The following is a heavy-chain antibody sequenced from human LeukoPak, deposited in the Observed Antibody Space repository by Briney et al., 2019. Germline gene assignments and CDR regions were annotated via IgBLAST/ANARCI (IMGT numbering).Heavy chain of an antibody. J-gene: IGHJ6*04. CDR2: IDPSDSYT. CDR1: GYSFTSYW. V-gene: IGHV5-10-1*01. D-gene: IGHD2-15*01. Sequence: GESLRISCKGSGYSFTSYWISWVRQMPGKGLEWMGRIDPSDSYTNYSPSFQGHVTISADKSISTAYLQWSSLKASDTAMYYCARSRYCSGGSCYTSRDYYYYYGMDVWGKGTTVTVSS. CDR3: ARSRYCSGGSCYTSRDYYYYYGMDV.